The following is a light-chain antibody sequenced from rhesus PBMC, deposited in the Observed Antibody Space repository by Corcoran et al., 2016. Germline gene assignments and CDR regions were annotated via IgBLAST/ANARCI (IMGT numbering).Light chain of an antibody. J-gene: IGLJ1*01. CDR1: NIGGKS. CDR3: QVLDRNGYI. CDR2: YDN. V-gene: IGLV3-36*02. Sequence: SYELTQAPSVSVSAGQTARTTCGGDNIGGKSVNWYQQKPPQAPVLVIYYDNHRPSGIPERFSGSNSGNTATLTISGVEAGDEADYYCQVLDRNGYIFGPGTRLTVL.